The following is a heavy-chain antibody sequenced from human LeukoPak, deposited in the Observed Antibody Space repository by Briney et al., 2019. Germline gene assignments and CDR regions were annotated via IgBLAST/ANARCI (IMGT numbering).Heavy chain of an antibody. CDR1: GYTFTSYD. CDR3: ARGRVTIFGVVITGRYYYMDV. V-gene: IGHV1-8*01. CDR2: MNPNSGNT. D-gene: IGHD3-3*01. J-gene: IGHJ6*03. Sequence: ASVKVSCKASGYTFTSYDINWVRQATGQGLEWMGWMNPNSGNTGYAQKFQGRVTMTRNTSISTAYMELSSLRSEDTAVYYCARGRVTIFGVVITGRYYYMDVWGKGTMVTVSS.